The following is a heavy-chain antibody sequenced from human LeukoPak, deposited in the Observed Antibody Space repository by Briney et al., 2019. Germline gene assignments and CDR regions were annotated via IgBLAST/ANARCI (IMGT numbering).Heavy chain of an antibody. V-gene: IGHV7-4-1*01. D-gene: IGHD6-19*01. CDR2: INTNTGDP. CDR3: VRARRGTVAGLDY. CDR1: GFTFNDYV. J-gene: IGHJ4*02. Sequence: ASVKVSCKTSGFTFNDYVMNWVRQAPGQGLQWMGWINTNTGDPTYAQGFRGRFFFSLDSSLTTTYLQISTLEPGDTAVYYCVRARRGTVAGLDYWGQGTLVTVSS.